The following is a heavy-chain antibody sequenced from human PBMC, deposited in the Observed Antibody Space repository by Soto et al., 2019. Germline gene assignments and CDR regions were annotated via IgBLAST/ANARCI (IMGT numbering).Heavy chain of an antibody. V-gene: IGHV3-11*01. D-gene: IGHD3-3*01. Sequence: GGSLRLSCAASGFTFSDYYMSWIRQAPGKGLEWVSYISSSGSTIYYADSVKGRFTISRDNAKNSLYLQMNSLRAEDTAVYYCARGGPKREWLLSEPKAYYFDYWGQGTLVTVSS. J-gene: IGHJ4*02. CDR1: GFTFSDYY. CDR2: ISSSGSTI. CDR3: ARGGPKREWLLSEPKAYYFDY.